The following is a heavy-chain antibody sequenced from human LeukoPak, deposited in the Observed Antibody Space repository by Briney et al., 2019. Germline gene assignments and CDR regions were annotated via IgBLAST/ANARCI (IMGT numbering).Heavy chain of an antibody. CDR3: ARYRDYGDCFDY. CDR1: GFTFSSYW. Sequence: GGSLRLSFAASGFTFSSYWMHWVRQAPGKGLVWVSRISSDGSSTSYADSVKGRFTISRDNAKNTLYLQMNSLRAEDTAVYYCARYRDYGDCFDYWGQGTLVTVSS. J-gene: IGHJ4*02. V-gene: IGHV3-74*01. CDR2: ISSDGSST. D-gene: IGHD4-17*01.